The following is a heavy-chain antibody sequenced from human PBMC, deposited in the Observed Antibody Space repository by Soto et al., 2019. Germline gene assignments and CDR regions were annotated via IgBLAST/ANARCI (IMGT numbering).Heavy chain of an antibody. CDR3: AKERPFAVRDY. J-gene: IGHJ4*02. CDR2: IYHDGRT. Sequence: QVQLQESGPGLVKPSGTLSLTCAVSGVSIRSDNWWSWVRQSPGKGLEWIGEIYHDGRTSYNPSLKSLVTRSLGEPQDQVAPELGSVTAADTAGYCCAKERPFAVRDYWGQGALGSVAS. V-gene: IGHV4-4*01. CDR1: GVSIRSDNW.